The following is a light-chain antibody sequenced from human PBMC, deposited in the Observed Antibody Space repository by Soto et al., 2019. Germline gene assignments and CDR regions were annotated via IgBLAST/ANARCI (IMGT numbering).Light chain of an antibody. CDR3: GSYTGSIYV. V-gene: IGLV2-14*01. J-gene: IGLJ1*01. CDR2: EVS. CDR1: SSDVGGYKF. Sequence: HSALTQPASVAGSPGQSITISCTGTSSDVGGYKFVSWDQQHPGKSPKLMIYEVSNRPSGVSSRFSGSKSGNTASLTISGLQAEEEADYYCGSYTGSIYVFGPGTKVTVL.